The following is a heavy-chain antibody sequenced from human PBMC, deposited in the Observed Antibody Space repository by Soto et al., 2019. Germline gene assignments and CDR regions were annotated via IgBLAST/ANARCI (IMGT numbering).Heavy chain of an antibody. CDR3: ATNLPSYYYDSSASGAIDI. CDR2: FDPEDGET. D-gene: IGHD3-22*01. J-gene: IGHJ3*02. V-gene: IGHV1-24*01. CDR1: GYTLTELS. Sequence: GASVKVSCKVSGYTLTELSMHWVRQAPGKGLEWMGGFDPEDGETIYAQKFQGRVTMTEDTSTDTAYMELSSLRSEDTAVYYCATNLPSYYYDSSASGAIDISGQGTIVTVSS.